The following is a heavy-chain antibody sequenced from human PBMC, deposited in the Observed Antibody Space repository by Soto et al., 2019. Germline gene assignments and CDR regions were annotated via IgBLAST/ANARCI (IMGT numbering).Heavy chain of an antibody. CDR2: ISGDGGST. CDR3: AKDLWFGELSPEDY. J-gene: IGHJ4*02. CDR1: GFTFSSYA. V-gene: IGHV3-23*01. D-gene: IGHD3-10*01. Sequence: EVQLLESGGGLVQPGGSLRLSCAASGFTFSSYAKSWVRQAPGKGLEWVSTISGDGGSTYYADTVKGRFTISRDDSKNTVYLQMNSPRAEDTAVYYCAKDLWFGELSPEDYWGQGTLVTVSS.